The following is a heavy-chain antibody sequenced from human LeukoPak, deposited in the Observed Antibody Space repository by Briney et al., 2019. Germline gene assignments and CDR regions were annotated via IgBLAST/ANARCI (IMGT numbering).Heavy chain of an antibody. Sequence: ASVKVSCKASGGTFSSYAISWVRQAPGQGLEWMGRIIPIFGIANYAQKFQGRVTITADISTSTAYMELSSLRSEDTAVYYCARETRDGYNRWGQGTLATVSS. CDR3: ARETRDGYNR. V-gene: IGHV1-69*04. CDR1: GGTFSSYA. D-gene: IGHD5-24*01. J-gene: IGHJ4*02. CDR2: IIPIFGIA.